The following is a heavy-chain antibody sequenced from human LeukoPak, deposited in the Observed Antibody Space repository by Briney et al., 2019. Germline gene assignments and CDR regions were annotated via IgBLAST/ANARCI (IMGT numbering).Heavy chain of an antibody. Sequence: SETLSLTCAVYGGSFSGYYWSWIRQPPGKGLEWIGEINHSGSTNYNPSLKSRVTISVDTSKNQFSLKLSSVTAADTAVYYCARDTAMGGHFDYWGQGTLVTVSS. V-gene: IGHV4-34*01. CDR1: GGSFSGYY. CDR2: INHSGST. CDR3: ARDTAMGGHFDY. D-gene: IGHD5-18*01. J-gene: IGHJ4*02.